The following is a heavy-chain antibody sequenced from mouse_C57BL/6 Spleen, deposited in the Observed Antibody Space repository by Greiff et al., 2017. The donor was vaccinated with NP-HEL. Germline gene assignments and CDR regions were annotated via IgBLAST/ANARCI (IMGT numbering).Heavy chain of an antibody. D-gene: IGHD1-1*01. V-gene: IGHV1-52*01. CDR2: IDPSDSET. J-gene: IGHJ2*01. Sequence: VQLQQPGAELVRPGSSVKLSCKASGYTFTSYWMHWVKQRPIQGLEWIGNIDPSDSETHYNQKFKDKATLTVDKSSSTAYMQLSSLTSEDSAVYYCARGGGSSPYFDYWGQGTTLTVSS. CDR1: GYTFTSYW. CDR3: ARGGGSSPYFDY.